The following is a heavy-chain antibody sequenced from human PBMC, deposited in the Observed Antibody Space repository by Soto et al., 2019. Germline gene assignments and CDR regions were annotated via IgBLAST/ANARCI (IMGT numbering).Heavy chain of an antibody. J-gene: IGHJ4*02. CDR3: ARHRGHYGGNIVY. Sequence: PSETLSLTCTVSGGSISSYYWSWIRQPPGKGLEWIGYIYYSGSTYYNPSLKSRVTMSVDPSKNQFSLKLISVTAADTAVYYCARHRGHYGGNIVYWGKGTLVTVSS. V-gene: IGHV4-59*04. CDR2: IYYSGST. CDR1: GGSISSYY. D-gene: IGHD4-17*01.